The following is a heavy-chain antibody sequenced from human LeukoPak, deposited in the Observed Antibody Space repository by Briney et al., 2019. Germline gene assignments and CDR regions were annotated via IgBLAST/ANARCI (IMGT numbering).Heavy chain of an antibody. Sequence: PSETLSLTCTVSGGSISSGGYYWSWIRQHPGKGLEWIGYIYYSGSTYYNPSLKSRVTISVDTSKNQFSLKLTSVTAADAAVYYCARNGYTYGLGGVDYWGQGTLVTVSS. CDR2: IYYSGST. J-gene: IGHJ4*02. CDR1: GGSISSGGYY. D-gene: IGHD5-18*01. V-gene: IGHV4-61*08. CDR3: ARNGYTYGLGGVDY.